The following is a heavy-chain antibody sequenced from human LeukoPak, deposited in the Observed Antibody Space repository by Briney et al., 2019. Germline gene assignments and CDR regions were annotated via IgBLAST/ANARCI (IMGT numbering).Heavy chain of an antibody. D-gene: IGHD6-13*01. CDR1: GFTFSSYE. J-gene: IGHJ4*02. Sequence: PGGSLRLSCAASGFTFSSYEMNWVRQAPGKGLEWVANIKQDGSEKYYVDSVKGRFTISRDNAKNSLYLQMNSLRAEDTAVYYCARDRAAIFDYWGQGTLVTVSS. V-gene: IGHV3-7*01. CDR3: ARDRAAIFDY. CDR2: IKQDGSEK.